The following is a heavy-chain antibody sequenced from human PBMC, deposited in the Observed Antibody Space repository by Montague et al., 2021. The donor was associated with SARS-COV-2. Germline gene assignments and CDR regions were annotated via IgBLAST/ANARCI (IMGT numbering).Heavy chain of an antibody. V-gene: IGHV3-23*01. D-gene: IGHD2-21*02. Sequence: SLRLSCAASGFTFSSYAMSWVRQAPGKGLEWVSGVRGNGGSTYYXXSVKGRFTISRDNPKNTLYLQMNSLRAEDTAVYYCARLDIMTAHPHEYWGQGTLVTVSS. CDR2: VRGNGGST. CDR3: ARLDIMTAHPHEY. J-gene: IGHJ4*02. CDR1: GFTFSSYA.